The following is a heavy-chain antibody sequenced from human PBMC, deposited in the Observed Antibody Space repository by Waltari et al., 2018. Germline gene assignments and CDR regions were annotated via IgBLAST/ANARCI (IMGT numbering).Heavy chain of an antibody. V-gene: IGHV3-23*01. CDR1: GFTFFNYA. D-gene: IGHD2-2*01. Sequence: EVKLLESGGGLEQPGGSLRLSCAASGFTFFNYAMTWVRQAPGKGLEWVSTLSNDGAFIYYADSVKGRFSISRDNSKNTVYLQMNSLRAEDTAIYYCAKYGNLIAPAARYFDLWGRGTLVTVSS. CDR3: AKYGNLIAPAARYFDL. J-gene: IGHJ2*01. CDR2: LSNDGAFI.